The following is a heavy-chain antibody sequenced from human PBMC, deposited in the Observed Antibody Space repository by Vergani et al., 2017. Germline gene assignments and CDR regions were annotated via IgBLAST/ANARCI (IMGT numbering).Heavy chain of an antibody. CDR1: RGSISTSSYY. D-gene: IGHD2-2*01. CDR3: ARDTYCSSTSCYLGRHHYYGMDV. Sequence: QVQLQESGPGLVKPSETLSLTCTVSRGSISTSSYYWGWIRQPPGKGLEWIGSIFYSGNTYYNSSLKSRVPISVDTSKNQFSLKLSSVTAADTAVYYCARDTYCSSTSCYLGRHHYYGMDVWGQWTTVTVSS. V-gene: IGHV4-39*02. J-gene: IGHJ6*02. CDR2: IFYSGNT.